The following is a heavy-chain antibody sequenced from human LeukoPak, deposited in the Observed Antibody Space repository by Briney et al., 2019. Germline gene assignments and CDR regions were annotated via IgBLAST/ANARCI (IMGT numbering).Heavy chain of an antibody. CDR3: ATGDTTDIH. V-gene: IGHV1-24*01. J-gene: IGHJ4*02. Sequence: ASVKVSCKASGGTFSSYAISWVRQAPGKGLEWMGGFDPEDGETIYAQKFQGRVTMTEDTSTDTAYMELSSLRSEDTAVYYCATGDTTDIHWGQGTLVTVSS. CDR1: GGTFSSYA. D-gene: IGHD5-18*01. CDR2: FDPEDGET.